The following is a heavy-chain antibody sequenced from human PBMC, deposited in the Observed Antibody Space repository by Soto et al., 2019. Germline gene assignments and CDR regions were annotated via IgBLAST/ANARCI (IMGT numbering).Heavy chain of an antibody. CDR3: ARIIVLMVYANNYFDY. Sequence: SETLSLTCTVSGGSISSYYCSWSRQPPRKGLEWIGYIYYSGSTNYNPSLKSRVTISVDTSKNQFSLKLSSVTAADTAVYYCARIIVLMVYANNYFDYWGQGTLVTVSS. CDR1: GGSISSYY. J-gene: IGHJ4*02. V-gene: IGHV4-59*12. D-gene: IGHD2-8*01. CDR2: IYYSGST.